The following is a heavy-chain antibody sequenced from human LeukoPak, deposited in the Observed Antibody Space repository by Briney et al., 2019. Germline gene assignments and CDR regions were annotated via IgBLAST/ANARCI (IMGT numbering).Heavy chain of an antibody. D-gene: IGHD2-15*01. CDR3: ARGGDSRILPPTVLGGWFDP. V-gene: IGHV4-4*07. J-gene: IGHJ5*02. Sequence: SETLSLTCTVSGGSISSYYWSWIRQPAGKGLEWIGRIYTSGSTNYNPSLKSRVTMSVDTSKNQFSLKLSSVTAADTAVYYCARGGDSRILPPTVLGGWFDPWGQGTLVTVSS. CDR1: GGSISSYY. CDR2: IYTSGST.